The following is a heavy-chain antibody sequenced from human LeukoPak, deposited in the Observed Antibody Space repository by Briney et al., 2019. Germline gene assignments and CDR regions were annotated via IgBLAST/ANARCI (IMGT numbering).Heavy chain of an antibody. CDR3: AKDCRARNGVYDAFDI. D-gene: IGHD1-1*01. J-gene: IGHJ3*02. Sequence: LPGGSLRLSCAASAFSFSNYAMTWVRQAPGKGLEWVSTIEGDGSKTNYADSVKGRFTISRDNSKNTLSLQMNGLSAEDRDLYEFAKDCRARNGVYDAFDIWGQGTMVTVSS. CDR2: IEGDGSKT. CDR1: AFSFSNYA. V-gene: IGHV3-23*01.